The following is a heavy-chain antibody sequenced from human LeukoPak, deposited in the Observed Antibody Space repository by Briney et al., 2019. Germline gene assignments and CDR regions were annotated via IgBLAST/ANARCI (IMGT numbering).Heavy chain of an antibody. CDR1: GGSISSSNYY. D-gene: IGHD6-13*01. Sequence: SETLSLTCTVSGGSISSSNYYWGWIRQPPGKGLEWIGSIYYSGSTYYNPSLKSRVTISVDTSKNQFSLKLSSVTAADTAVYYCARPGIPAAMESWFDPWGQGTLVTVSS. CDR2: IYYSGST. J-gene: IGHJ5*02. V-gene: IGHV4-39*01. CDR3: ARPGIPAAMESWFDP.